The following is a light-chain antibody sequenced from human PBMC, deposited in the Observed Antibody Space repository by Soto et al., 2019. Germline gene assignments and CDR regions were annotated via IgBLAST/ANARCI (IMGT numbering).Light chain of an antibody. CDR3: QQYGSSPIT. CDR1: QSVSSN. CDR2: DAS. J-gene: IGKJ5*01. Sequence: EIVMTQSPGTLSLSPWKRATLSCRASQSVSSNLAWYQQKPGLAPRLLIYDASNRASGIPDRFSGSGSGTDFSLTISRLEPEDFAVYHCQQYGSSPITFGQGTRLEIK. V-gene: IGKV3-20*01.